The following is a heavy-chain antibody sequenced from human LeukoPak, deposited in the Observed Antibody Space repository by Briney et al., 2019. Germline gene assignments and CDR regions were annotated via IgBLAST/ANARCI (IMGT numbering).Heavy chain of an antibody. CDR1: GFTFSSYW. CDR3: AKEYSSSWGWFDP. V-gene: IGHV3-7*03. CDR2: IKQDGSEK. D-gene: IGHD6-13*01. J-gene: IGHJ5*02. Sequence: SGGSLRLSCAASGFTFSSYWMSWVRQAPGKGLEWVANIKQDGSEKYYVDSVKGRFTISRDNSKNTLYLQMNSLRAEDTAVYYCAKEYSSSWGWFDPWGQGTLVTVSS.